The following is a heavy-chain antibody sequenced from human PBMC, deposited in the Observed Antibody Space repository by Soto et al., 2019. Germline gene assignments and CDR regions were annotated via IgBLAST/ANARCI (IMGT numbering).Heavy chain of an antibody. V-gene: IGHV5-51*01. Sequence: GESLKISCKGSGYSFTSYWIGWVRQMPGKGLEWMGIIYPGDSDTRYSPSFQGQVTISADKSISTAYLQWSSLKASDTAIYYCARRIAAAGPYYYYGMDVWGQGTTVTVSS. J-gene: IGHJ6*02. D-gene: IGHD6-13*01. CDR3: ARRIAAAGPYYYYGMDV. CDR1: GYSFTSYW. CDR2: IYPGDSDT.